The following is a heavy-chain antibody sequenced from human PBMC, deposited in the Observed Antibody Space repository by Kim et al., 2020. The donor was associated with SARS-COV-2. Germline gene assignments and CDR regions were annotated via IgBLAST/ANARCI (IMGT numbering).Heavy chain of an antibody. J-gene: IGHJ4*02. CDR1: GFTFSSYG. CDR2: ISYDGSNT. CDR3: AKPGGYSYGSYFDY. V-gene: IGHV3-30*18. Sequence: GGSLRLSCAASGFTFSSYGMHWVRQAPGKGLEWVAVISYDGSNTYYADSVKGRFTISRDNSKNTLYLQMNSLRAEDTAVYYCAKPGGYSYGSYFDYWGEGPLVPVSS. D-gene: IGHD5-18*01.